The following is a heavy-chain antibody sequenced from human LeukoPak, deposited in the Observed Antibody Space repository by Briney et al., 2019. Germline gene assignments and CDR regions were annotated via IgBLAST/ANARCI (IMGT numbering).Heavy chain of an antibody. CDR1: GFTFDDFG. J-gene: IGHJ4*02. Sequence: GGSLRLSCAPSGFTFDDFGMSWVRQTPGKGLEWVSGISWNGGSTGYADSVKGRFTISRDNSKNTLYLQMNSLRTEDTAVYYCAKSGWQLTSAYYFDYWGQGTLVTVSS. CDR3: AKSGWQLTSAYYFDY. D-gene: IGHD2-15*01. V-gene: IGHV3-20*04. CDR2: ISWNGGST.